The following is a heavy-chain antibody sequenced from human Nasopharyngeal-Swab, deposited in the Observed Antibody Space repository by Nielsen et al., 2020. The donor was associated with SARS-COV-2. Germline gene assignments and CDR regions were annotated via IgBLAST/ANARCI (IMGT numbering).Heavy chain of an antibody. D-gene: IGHD1-1*01. CDR1: GFTFSSYD. J-gene: IGHJ3*02. CDR3: AKGRRRSGTRAFDI. V-gene: IGHV3-48*01. Sequence: GGSLRLSCAASGFTFSSYDMSWVRQAPGKGLEWVSYISSGGDTIYYSDSVKGRFTISRDNAKNSLYLQMNSLRAEDTAVYYCAKGRRRSGTRAFDIWGQGTMVTVSS. CDR2: ISSGGDTI.